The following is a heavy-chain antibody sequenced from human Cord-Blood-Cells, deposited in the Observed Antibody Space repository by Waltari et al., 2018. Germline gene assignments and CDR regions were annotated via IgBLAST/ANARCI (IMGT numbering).Heavy chain of an antibody. V-gene: IGHV3-23*01. D-gene: IGHD3-3*01. Sequence: EVQLLESGGGLVQPGGSLSLSCAASGFTFSSYAMIWVGQAPGKGLEWVSAISGSGGSTDYAESVKGRFNISRDNSKNTLYLQMNSLRAEDTAVYYCAKGGDFWSGPFDYWGQGTLVTVSS. J-gene: IGHJ4*02. CDR3: AKGGDFWSGPFDY. CDR1: GFTFSSYA. CDR2: ISGSGGST.